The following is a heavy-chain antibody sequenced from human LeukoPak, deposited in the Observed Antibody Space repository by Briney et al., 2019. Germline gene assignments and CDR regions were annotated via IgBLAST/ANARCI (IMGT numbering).Heavy chain of an antibody. V-gene: IGHV3-74*03. CDR3: ARDIAYCSDGSCYYPPPL. Sequence: GGSLRLSCAASGFTFSSYWMYWVRQAPGKGLVWVSRINSDGSSTTYADSVKGRFTISRDNAKNTLYLQMNSLRGEDTAVYYCARDIAYCSDGSCYYPPPLWGQGTLVTVSS. J-gene: IGHJ4*02. D-gene: IGHD2-15*01. CDR1: GFTFSSYW. CDR2: INSDGSST.